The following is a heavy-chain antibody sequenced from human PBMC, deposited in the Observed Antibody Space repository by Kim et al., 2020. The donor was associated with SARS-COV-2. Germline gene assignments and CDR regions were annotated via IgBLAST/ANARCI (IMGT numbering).Heavy chain of an antibody. CDR1: GYTLTELS. J-gene: IGHJ5*02. Sequence: ASVKVSCKVSGYTLTELSMHWVRQAPGKGLEWMGGFDPEDGETIYAQKFQGRVTMTEDTSTDTAYMELSSLRSEDTAVYYCATGPAVAGTGGWFVPWGRGTLVTVSS. V-gene: IGHV1-24*01. CDR2: FDPEDGET. D-gene: IGHD6-19*01. CDR3: ATGPAVAGTGGWFVP.